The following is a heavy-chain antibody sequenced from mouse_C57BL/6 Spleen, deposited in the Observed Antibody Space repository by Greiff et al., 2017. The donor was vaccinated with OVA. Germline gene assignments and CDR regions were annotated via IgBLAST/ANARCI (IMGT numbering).Heavy chain of an antibody. D-gene: IGHD2-4*01. CDR1: GYTFTSYW. J-gene: IGHJ4*01. V-gene: IGHV1-50*01. CDR3: ARVGNYDYDDAMDY. CDR2: IDPSDSYT. Sequence: VQLQQPGAELVKPGASVKLSCKASGYTFTSYWMQWVKQRPGQGLEWIGEIDPSDSYTNYNQKFKGKATLTVDTSSSTAYMQLSSLTSEDSAVYYCARVGNYDYDDAMDYWGQGTSDTVSS.